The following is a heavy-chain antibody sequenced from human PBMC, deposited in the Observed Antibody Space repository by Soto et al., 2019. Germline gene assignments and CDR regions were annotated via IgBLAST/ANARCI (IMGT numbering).Heavy chain of an antibody. CDR1: GFTFSLYS. D-gene: IGHD3-22*01. CDR3: VRARSTDSRPDY. V-gene: IGHV3-21*01. Sequence: EVQLVESGGGLVKPGGSLRLSCAASGFTFSLYSMIWVRQAPGKGLEWAASITSSSSYIYYEDSLKGRFTISRDNAKNSLFLQLDSLRAEDTAVYFCVRARSTDSRPDYWGQGTLVTVSS. J-gene: IGHJ4*02. CDR2: ITSSSSYI.